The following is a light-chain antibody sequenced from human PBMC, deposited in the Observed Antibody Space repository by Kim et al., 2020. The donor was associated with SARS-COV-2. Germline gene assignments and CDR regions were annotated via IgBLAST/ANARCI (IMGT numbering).Light chain of an antibody. CDR3: QQYNNWLPYT. V-gene: IGKV3-15*01. CDR1: QSVSIN. Sequence: EIVMTQSPATLSVSPGERATLSCRASQSVSINLAWYQQKPGQAPRLLIYGTSTRATGIPARFSGSGSGTEFTLTISSLQSEDFAVYYCQQYNNWLPYTFGQGTKLE. CDR2: GTS. J-gene: IGKJ2*01.